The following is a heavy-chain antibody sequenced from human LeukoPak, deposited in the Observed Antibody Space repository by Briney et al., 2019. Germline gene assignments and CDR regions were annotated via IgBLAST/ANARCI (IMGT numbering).Heavy chain of an antibody. CDR3: ITDPGEWQPI. V-gene: IGHV3-15*01. CDR1: GITFSNAW. D-gene: IGHD3-16*01. J-gene: IGHJ3*02. Sequence: GSLRLSCSVSGITFSNAWMSWVRQAPGKGLEWVGRIKSKTDGETMDYAAPVKGRFIISREDSINTLYLQMNRLNVEDTAVYYCITDPGEWQPIWGQGTMVTVS. CDR2: IKSKTDGETM.